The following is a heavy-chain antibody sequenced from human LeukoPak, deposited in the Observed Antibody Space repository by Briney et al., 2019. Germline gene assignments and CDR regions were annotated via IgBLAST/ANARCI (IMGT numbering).Heavy chain of an antibody. CDR2: IRLDGTNK. CDR3: AKDVHFLSSGWQHAGLFDY. D-gene: IGHD6-19*01. Sequence: RGRCLRLSRAAPGFTLISSGMHWVRQARRNGLGWVAFIRLDGTNKYYADSVKGRFTISRDNSKNTLYLQMNSLRAEDTAVYYCAKDVHFLSSGWQHAGLFDYWGQGTLVTVSS. CDR1: GFTLISSG. V-gene: IGHV3-30*02. J-gene: IGHJ4*02.